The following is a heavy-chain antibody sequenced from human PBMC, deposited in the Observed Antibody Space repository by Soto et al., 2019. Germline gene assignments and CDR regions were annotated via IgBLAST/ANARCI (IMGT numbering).Heavy chain of an antibody. D-gene: IGHD3-22*01. J-gene: IGHJ4*02. CDR2: IYYSGST. Sequence: SETLSLTXTVSGGSISSGGYYWSWIRQHPGKGLEWIGYIYYSGSTYYNPSLKSRVTISVDTSKNQFSLKLSSVTAADTAVYYCPRAILGYYDSSGYVFDYWGQGTLVTVSS. CDR3: PRAILGYYDSSGYVFDY. V-gene: IGHV4-31*02. CDR1: GGSISSGGYY.